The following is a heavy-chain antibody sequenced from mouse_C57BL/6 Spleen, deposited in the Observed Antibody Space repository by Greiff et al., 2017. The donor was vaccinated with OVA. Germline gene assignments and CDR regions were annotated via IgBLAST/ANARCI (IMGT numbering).Heavy chain of an antibody. CDR2: ISSGGSYT. Sequence: EVMLVESGGDLVKPGGSLKLSCAASGFTFSSYGMSWVRQTPDKRLEWVATISSGGSYTYYPDSVKGRFTFSRDNAKNTLYLQKSSLKSEDTAMYYCARHDDGNYEESAMDYWGQGTSVTVSS. V-gene: IGHV5-6*01. J-gene: IGHJ4*01. CDR3: ARHDDGNYEESAMDY. CDR1: GFTFSSYG. D-gene: IGHD2-3*01.